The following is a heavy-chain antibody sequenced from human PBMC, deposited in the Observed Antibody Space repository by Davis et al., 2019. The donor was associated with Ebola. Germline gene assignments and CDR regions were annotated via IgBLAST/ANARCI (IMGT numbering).Heavy chain of an antibody. CDR1: GGSFPGYY. CDR2: INHRGST. Sequence: MPSETLSPTCAVYGGSFPGYYWRWSPHSPGKGLEWIGEINHRGSTNYNPSLKSRVTISVETSQNQFSLKLSSVTAADRAVYYCAREPYGSGKSDAFDIWGQGTMVTVSS. D-gene: IGHD3-10*01. CDR3: AREPYGSGKSDAFDI. J-gene: IGHJ3*02. V-gene: IGHV4-34*01.